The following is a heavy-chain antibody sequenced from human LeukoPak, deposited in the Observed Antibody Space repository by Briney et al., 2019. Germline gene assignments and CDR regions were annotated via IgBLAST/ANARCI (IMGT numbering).Heavy chain of an antibody. CDR3: AHFSGASSAFDY. J-gene: IGHJ4*02. D-gene: IGHD2-2*01. CDR2: IYWNDDK. Sequence: SGPTLVNPTQTLTLTCTFSGFSLKTSGVGVGWVRQPPGKALEWLAIIYWNDDKRSSPSLKSRLTITKDTSKNQVVLTMTNMDSVDTATYHCAHFSGASSAFDYWGQGSLVTVSS. CDR1: GFSLKTSGVG. V-gene: IGHV2-5*01.